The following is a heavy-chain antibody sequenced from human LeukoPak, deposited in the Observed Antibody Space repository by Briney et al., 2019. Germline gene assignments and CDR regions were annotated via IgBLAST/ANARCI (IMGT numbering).Heavy chain of an antibody. J-gene: IGHJ4*02. CDR1: GGSFGGYY. Sequence: SETLSLTCAVYGGSFGGYYWSWIRQPPGKGLEWIGEINHSGSTNYNSSLKSRVTISVDTSKNQFSLKLSSVTAADTAVYYCARDDRLWFGESPFDYWGQGTLVTVSS. D-gene: IGHD3-10*01. V-gene: IGHV4-34*01. CDR2: INHSGST. CDR3: ARDDRLWFGESPFDY.